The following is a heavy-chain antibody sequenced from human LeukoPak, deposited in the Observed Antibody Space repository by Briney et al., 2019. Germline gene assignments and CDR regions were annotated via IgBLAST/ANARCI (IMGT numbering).Heavy chain of an antibody. CDR1: GFTFGDYA. V-gene: IGHV3-49*04. J-gene: IGHJ4*02. D-gene: IGHD3-9*01. Sequence: GGSLRLSCTASGFTFGDYAMSWVRQAPGKGLEWVGFIRSKAYGGTTEYVASVKGRFTISRDDSKSIAYLQMNSLKTEDTAVYYCAKGGKVLRYFDWLPTELDYWGQGTLVTVSS. CDR2: IRSKAYGGTT. CDR3: AKGGKVLRYFDWLPTELDY.